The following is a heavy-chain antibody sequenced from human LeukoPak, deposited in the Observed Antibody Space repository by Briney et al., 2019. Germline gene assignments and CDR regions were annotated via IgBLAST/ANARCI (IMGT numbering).Heavy chain of an antibody. CDR1: GFTVSSNY. CDR2: ISSVGST. CDR3: GDGSGSY. J-gene: IGHJ4*02. Sequence: GGSLRLSCAASGFTVSSNYMSWVRQAPGKGLEWVSLISSVGSTYYADSVKGRFTISRDNSKNTLYLQMNSLRAEDTAVYYCGDGSGSYWGQGTLVTVSS. V-gene: IGHV3-53*01. D-gene: IGHD3-10*01.